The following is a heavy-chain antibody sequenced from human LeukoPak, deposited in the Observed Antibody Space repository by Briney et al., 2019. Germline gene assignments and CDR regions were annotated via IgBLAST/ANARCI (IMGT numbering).Heavy chain of an antibody. CDR1: GGSITTTNW. CDR2: VHLNGAT. J-gene: IGHJ4*02. V-gene: IGHV4-4*02. Sequence: PSETLSLTCAVSGGSITTTNWWSWVRQPPGKGLEWIGEVHLNGATNYNPSLESRFSMSIDKSNNHLSLEVTSVTAADTAMCYCTRESGAFSPFGFWGQGTLVTVSS. CDR3: TRESGAFSPFGF. D-gene: IGHD1-26*01.